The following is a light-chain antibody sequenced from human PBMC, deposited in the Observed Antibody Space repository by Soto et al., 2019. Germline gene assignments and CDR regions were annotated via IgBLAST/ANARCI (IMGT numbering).Light chain of an antibody. CDR3: QKYHRPPRT. CDR1: QDIANF. Sequence: DIQMTQSPSSLSASVGDRVSITCRASQDIANFLAWYQQKPGKVPTLLIYAASTLQSGVPSRFSGSASGTDFTLTISSLQPEDVATYYCQKYHRPPRTFGQGTKVEI. J-gene: IGKJ1*01. CDR2: AAS. V-gene: IGKV1-27*01.